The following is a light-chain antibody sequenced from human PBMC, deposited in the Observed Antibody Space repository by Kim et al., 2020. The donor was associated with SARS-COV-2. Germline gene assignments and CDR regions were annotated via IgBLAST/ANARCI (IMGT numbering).Light chain of an antibody. V-gene: IGKV3-11*01. Sequence: STGETATLSYRARQSVSSYLAWYQQNPGQAPRLLIYDASNRATGIPARFSGSGSGTDFTLTISSLEPEDFAVYYCQQRSNWPLMFTFGQGTKLEIK. CDR3: QQRSNWPLMFT. J-gene: IGKJ2*01. CDR2: DAS. CDR1: QSVSSY.